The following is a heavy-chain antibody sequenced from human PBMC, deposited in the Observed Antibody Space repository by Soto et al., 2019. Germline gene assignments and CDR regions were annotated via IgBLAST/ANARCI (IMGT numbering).Heavy chain of an antibody. D-gene: IGHD3-22*01. CDR3: ARSSGYYLIDDY. CDR2: INAGNGNT. Sequence: QVQLVQSGAEEKKPGASVKVSCKASGYTFTSYAMHWVRQAPGQRLEWMGGINAGNGNTKYSQKFQGRVTITRDTSASTAYMELSRLRSEDTAVYYCARSSGYYLIDDYWGQGTLVTVSS. J-gene: IGHJ4*02. V-gene: IGHV1-3*05. CDR1: GYTFTSYA.